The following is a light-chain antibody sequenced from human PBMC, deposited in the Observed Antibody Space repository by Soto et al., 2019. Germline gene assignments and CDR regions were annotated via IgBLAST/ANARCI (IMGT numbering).Light chain of an antibody. CDR2: GAS. Sequence: IVVTKSPYTLSLSPGERATLSCRASQSFTSNYLAWYQQKPGQAPRLLIYGASTRATGIPDRFSGSGSGTDFTLTISRLEPEDFAVYYCQQYGSSPQTFGQGTKVDIK. CDR1: QSFTSNY. J-gene: IGKJ1*01. V-gene: IGKV3-20*01. CDR3: QQYGSSPQT.